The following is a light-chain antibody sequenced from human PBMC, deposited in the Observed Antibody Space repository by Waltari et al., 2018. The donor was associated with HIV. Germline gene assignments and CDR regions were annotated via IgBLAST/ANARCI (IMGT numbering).Light chain of an antibody. J-gene: IGLJ1*01. CDR1: SSDVGGYNY. CDR2: EVS. CDR3: SAYTSSSTSHV. Sequence: QSALTQPASVSASPGQSITISCTGTSSDVGGYNYVSWYQQHPGKAPKPMIYEVSNRPSGVSKRCSGSKSGNTASLTISGLQAEDEADYYCSAYTSSSTSHVFGTGTKVTVL. V-gene: IGLV2-14*01.